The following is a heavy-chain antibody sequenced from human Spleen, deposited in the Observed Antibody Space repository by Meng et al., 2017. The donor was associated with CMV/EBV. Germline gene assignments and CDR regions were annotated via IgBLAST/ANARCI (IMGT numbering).Heavy chain of an antibody. D-gene: IGHD4-17*01. Sequence: LTCTVSGGSMDRGTYHWAWIRQPPGKGLEWIGSIYYNGNTFYNPSLKSRVTISGDTSKNQFSLKVNSLTAADTAVYYCALTTVNWFDPWGHGTLVTVSS. CDR3: ALTTVNWFDP. J-gene: IGHJ5*02. CDR1: GGSMDRGTYH. CDR2: IYYNGNT. V-gene: IGHV4-39*07.